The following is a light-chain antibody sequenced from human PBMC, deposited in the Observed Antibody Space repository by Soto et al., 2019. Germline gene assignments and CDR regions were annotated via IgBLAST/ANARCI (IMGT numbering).Light chain of an antibody. V-gene: IGLV1-40*01. CDR3: QSYDSSLSGSEV. Sequence: QSVLTQPPSVSGAPGQRVTISCTGSSSDIGAGYDVHWYQQLPGTAPKLLIYGNSNRPSGVPDRFSGSKSGTSASLAITGLQAEDEAVYYCQSYDSSLSGSEVFGGGTKVTVL. CDR2: GNS. CDR1: SSDIGAGYD. J-gene: IGLJ2*01.